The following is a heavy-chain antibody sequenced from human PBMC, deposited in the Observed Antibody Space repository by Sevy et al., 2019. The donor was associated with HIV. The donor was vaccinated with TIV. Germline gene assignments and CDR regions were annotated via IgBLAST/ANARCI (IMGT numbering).Heavy chain of an antibody. CDR3: ATTKDYYDSSGSPFDY. CDR2: FDPEDGET. V-gene: IGHV1-24*01. Sequence: ASVKVSCKVSRYTLTGLSMHWVRQAPGKGLEWMGSFDPEDGETIYAQKFQGRVTMTEDTSTDTAYMELSSLRSEDAAVYYCATTKDYYDSSGSPFDYWGQGTLVTVSS. J-gene: IGHJ4*02. D-gene: IGHD3-22*01. CDR1: RYTLTGLS.